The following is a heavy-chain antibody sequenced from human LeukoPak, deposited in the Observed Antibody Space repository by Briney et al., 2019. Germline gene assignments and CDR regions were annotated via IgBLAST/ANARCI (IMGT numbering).Heavy chain of an antibody. CDR3: ARDRSTVWEHDSDY. Sequence: ASVKVSCKASGYTFTGYYMHWVRQAPGQGLEWMGIINPSSGFTTYAQKFQGRVTMTRDMSTSTVYMELSSLTSEDTAVYYCARDRSTVWEHDSDYWGQGTLVTVSS. J-gene: IGHJ4*02. CDR1: GYTFTGYY. CDR2: INPSSGFT. D-gene: IGHD4-17*01. V-gene: IGHV1-46*01.